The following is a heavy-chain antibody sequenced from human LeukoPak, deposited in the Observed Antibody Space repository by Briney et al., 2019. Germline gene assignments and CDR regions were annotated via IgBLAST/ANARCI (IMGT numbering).Heavy chain of an antibody. Sequence: GGSLSLSCAASGFTFSSYSMSWVRQAPGKGLEWVSSISSSSGYIYYADSVKGRFTISRDNAKNSLYLQMNSLRAEDTAVYYCARALLTTVTTGAFVIWVQGTMVTVSS. CDR1: GFTFSSYS. CDR3: ARALLTTVTTGAFVI. CDR2: ISSSSGYI. D-gene: IGHD4-17*01. J-gene: IGHJ3*02. V-gene: IGHV3-21*01.